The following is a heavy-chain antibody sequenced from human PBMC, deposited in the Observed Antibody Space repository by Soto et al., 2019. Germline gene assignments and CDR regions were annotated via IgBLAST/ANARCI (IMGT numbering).Heavy chain of an antibody. CDR2: ISRSSTYI. CDR1: GFTFSIYS. J-gene: IGHJ4*02. D-gene: IGHD3-16*01. CDR3: ASVPYTQEDDTGGAGDY. V-gene: IGHV3-21*01. Sequence: PGGSLRLSCAASGFTFSIYSMNWVRQAPGKGLEWVSSISRSSTYIYYADAVKGRFTVSRDNAKNSLYLPMNSLRAEDTAVYYYASVPYTQEDDTGGAGDYWGQGTMGTVSS.